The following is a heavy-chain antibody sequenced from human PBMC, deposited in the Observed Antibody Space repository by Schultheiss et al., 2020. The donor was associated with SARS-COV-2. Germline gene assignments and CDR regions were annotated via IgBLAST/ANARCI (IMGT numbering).Heavy chain of an antibody. J-gene: IGHJ5*02. V-gene: IGHV4-39*01. CDR1: GGSISSYY. CDR2: IYYSGST. CDR3: ARLGLRFLEGFDP. Sequence: SETLSLTCTVSGGSISSYYWGWIRQPPGKGLEWIGSIYYSGSTYYNPSLKSRVTISVDTSKNQFSLKLSSVTAADTAVYYCARLGLRFLEGFDPWGQGTLVTVSS. D-gene: IGHD3-3*01.